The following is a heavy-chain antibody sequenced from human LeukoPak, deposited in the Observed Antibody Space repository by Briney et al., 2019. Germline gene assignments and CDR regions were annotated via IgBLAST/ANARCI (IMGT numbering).Heavy chain of an antibody. V-gene: IGHV4-39*01. D-gene: IGHD3-10*01. J-gene: IGHJ4*02. CDR3: ARRGGGGSGSRPYYFDY. CDR2: MSNSGST. Sequence: PSETLSLTCTVSGGSISSSSSYFWAWIRQPPGKGLEWMGTMSNSGSTYYNPSLKSRVTISVDTSKNQFSLKLSSVTAADTAVYYCARRGGGGSGSRPYYFDYWGQGTLVTVSS. CDR1: GGSISSSSSYF.